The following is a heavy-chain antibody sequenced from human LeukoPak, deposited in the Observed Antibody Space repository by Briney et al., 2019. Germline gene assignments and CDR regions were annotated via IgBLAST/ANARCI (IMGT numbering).Heavy chain of an antibody. Sequence: GGSLRLSCAASGFTFTIYTMSWVRQAPGRGLEWVSSISSTGNNIYYADSVKGRFTISRDNAKVSLYLEMNSLRAEDTAVYYCARGLRRGDCWGQGTLVTVSS. D-gene: IGHD4-17*01. V-gene: IGHV3-21*01. J-gene: IGHJ4*02. CDR2: ISSTGNNI. CDR3: ARGLRRGDC. CDR1: GFTFTIYT.